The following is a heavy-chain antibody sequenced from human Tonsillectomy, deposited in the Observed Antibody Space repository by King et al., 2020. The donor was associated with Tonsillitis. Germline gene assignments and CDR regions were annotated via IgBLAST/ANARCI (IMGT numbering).Heavy chain of an antibody. J-gene: IGHJ4*02. CDR3: AYRPVGATFFDY. Sequence: TLKESGPTLVKPPQTLTLTCTFSEFSLSTSGVGVGWIRQPPGKALEWLALIYWNDDKRYSPSLKSRLTITKDTSKNQVVLTMTNMDPVDTATYYCAYRPVGATFFDYWGQGTLVTVSS. CDR2: IYWNDDK. V-gene: IGHV2-5*01. D-gene: IGHD1-26*01. CDR1: EFSLSTSGVG.